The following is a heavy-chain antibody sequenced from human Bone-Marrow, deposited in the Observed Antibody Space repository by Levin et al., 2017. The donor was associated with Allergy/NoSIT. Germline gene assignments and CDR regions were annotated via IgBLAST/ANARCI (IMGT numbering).Heavy chain of an antibody. Sequence: SETLSPTCSVSGGSLRSPSYYWTWFRQHPGKALEWIGNIYYSGSTYYNPSLRSRVTISVDTSENHFSLRLRSAAAADTAVYYCARNWDESHNKNGNYFDSWGQGALVTVSS. D-gene: IGHD1-1*01. V-gene: IGHV4-31*03. CDR2: IYYSGST. J-gene: IGHJ4*02. CDR3: ARNWDESHNKNGNYFDS. CDR1: GGSLRSPSYY.